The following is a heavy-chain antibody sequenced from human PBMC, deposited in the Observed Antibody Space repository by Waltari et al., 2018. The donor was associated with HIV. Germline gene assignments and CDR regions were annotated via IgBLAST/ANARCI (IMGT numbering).Heavy chain of an antibody. CDR3: AAPRCSGGSCYSDVVFPYGMDV. D-gene: IGHD2-15*01. Sequence: QVQLVQSGAEVKKPGSSVKVSCKASGGTFSSYAISWVRQAPGQGLEWRGGIIPIFGTANYAQNVQGRVTITADESTSTAYMELSSLRSEDTAVYYCAAPRCSGGSCYSDVVFPYGMDVWGQGTTVTVSS. J-gene: IGHJ6*02. CDR1: GGTFSSYA. CDR2: IIPIFGTA. V-gene: IGHV1-69*12.